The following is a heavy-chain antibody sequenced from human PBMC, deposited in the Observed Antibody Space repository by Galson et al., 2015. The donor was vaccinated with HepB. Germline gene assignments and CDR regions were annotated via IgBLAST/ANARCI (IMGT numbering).Heavy chain of an antibody. CDR1: GFTFSDPY. Sequence: SLRLSCAASGFTFSDPYMSWIRRAPGKGLEWVSYISGSGTDTNYADSVKGRFTISRDNAKNSLYLQMNSLEAEDTVLYYCAKGAPGADSWGQGTLVTVSS. CDR3: AKGAPGADS. J-gene: IGHJ4*02. V-gene: IGHV3-11*06. CDR2: ISGSGTDT.